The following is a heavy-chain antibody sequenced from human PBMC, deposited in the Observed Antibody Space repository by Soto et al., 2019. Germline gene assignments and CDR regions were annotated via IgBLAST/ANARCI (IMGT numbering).Heavy chain of an antibody. CDR1: GFSFNYA. CDR2: ITGGGST. V-gene: IGHV3-23*01. J-gene: IGHJ4*02. CDR3: AKDAVYNDGLWIVSD. D-gene: IGHD2-21*01. Sequence: GGSLRLSCVVPGFSFNYAIIWVRQAPGKGQEWVSGITGGGSTEYAASVKGRFTISRDNSKNTVHLQMNSLRAEDTAMYYCAKDAVYNDGLWIVSDWGQGTLVTVSS.